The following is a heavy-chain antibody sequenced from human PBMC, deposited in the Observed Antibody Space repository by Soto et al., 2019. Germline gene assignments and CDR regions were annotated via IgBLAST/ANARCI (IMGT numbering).Heavy chain of an antibody. V-gene: IGHV4-39*01. Sequence: SETSLTCTVSGGSISSSSYYWGWIRQPPGKGLEWIGSIYYSGSTYYNPSLKSRVTISVDTSKNQFSLKLSSVTAADTAVYYCARPLSTLYSSGWYYFDYWGQGTLVTVSS. CDR1: GGSISSSSYY. CDR2: IYYSGST. J-gene: IGHJ4*02. CDR3: ARPLSTLYSSGWYYFDY. D-gene: IGHD6-19*01.